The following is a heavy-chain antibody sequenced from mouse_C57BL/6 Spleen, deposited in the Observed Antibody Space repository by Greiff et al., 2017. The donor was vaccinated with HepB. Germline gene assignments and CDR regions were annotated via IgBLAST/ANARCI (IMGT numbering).Heavy chain of an antibody. V-gene: IGHV1-82*01. J-gene: IGHJ2*01. CDR3: ARGYYGSSYRGFDY. CDR2: IYPGDGDT. Sequence: QVQLQQSGPELVKPGASVKISCKASGYAFSSSWMNWVKQRPGKGLEWIGRIYPGDGDTNYNGKFKGKATLTADKSSSTAYMQLSSLTSEDSAVYFCARGYYGSSYRGFDYWGQGTTLTVSS. CDR1: GYAFSSSW. D-gene: IGHD1-1*01.